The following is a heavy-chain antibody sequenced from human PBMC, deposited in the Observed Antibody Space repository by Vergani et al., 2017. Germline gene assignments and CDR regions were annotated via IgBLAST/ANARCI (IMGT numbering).Heavy chain of an antibody. Sequence: VQLVESGGGLVKPGGSLRLSCAASGFTFSSYSMNWVRQAPGKGLEWVAVISYDESNKYYADSVKGRFTISRDNSKNTLYLQMNSLRAEDTAVYYCARDSDGGNSLVLDYWGQGTLVTVSS. D-gene: IGHD4-23*01. J-gene: IGHJ4*02. CDR3: ARDSDGGNSLVLDY. CDR1: GFTFSSYS. V-gene: IGHV3-30*03. CDR2: ISYDESNK.